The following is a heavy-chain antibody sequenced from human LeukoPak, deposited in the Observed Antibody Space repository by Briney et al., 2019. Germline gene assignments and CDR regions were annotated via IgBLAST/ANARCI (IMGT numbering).Heavy chain of an antibody. CDR1: GSTFSSYA. J-gene: IGHJ4*02. V-gene: IGHV3-30-3*01. CDR3: ARVGRGELLGIDY. Sequence: GGSLRLSCAASGSTFSSYAMHWVSQAPGKGLEWVAVISYDGSNKYYADSVKGRFTISRDNSKNTLYLQMNSLRAEDTAVYYCARVGRGELLGIDYWGQGTLVTVSS. D-gene: IGHD1-26*01. CDR2: ISYDGSNK.